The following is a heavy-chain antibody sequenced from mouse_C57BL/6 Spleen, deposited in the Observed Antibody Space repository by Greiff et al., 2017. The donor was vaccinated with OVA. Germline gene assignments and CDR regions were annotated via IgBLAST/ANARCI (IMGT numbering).Heavy chain of an antibody. D-gene: IGHD2-12*01. CDR3: ASSYDSYAMDY. CDR1: GYTFTSYW. J-gene: IGHJ4*01. CDR2: IHPNSGST. Sequence: QVQLQQPGAELVKPGASVKLSCKASGYTFTSYWMHWVKQRPGQGLEWIGMIHPNSGSTNYNEKFKSKATLTVDKSSSTAYMQLSSLTSEDSAVYYCASSYDSYAMDYWGQGTTVTVSS. V-gene: IGHV1-64*01.